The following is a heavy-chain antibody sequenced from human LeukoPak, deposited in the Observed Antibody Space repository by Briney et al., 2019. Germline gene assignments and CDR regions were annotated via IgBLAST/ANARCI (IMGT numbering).Heavy chain of an antibody. CDR2: ISWNSGSI. V-gene: IGHV3-9*01. D-gene: IGHD4-17*01. J-gene: IGHJ4*02. CDR1: GFTFDDYA. CDR3: AKDMGVSTVTQYVFDY. Sequence: SGGSLRLSCAASGFTFDDYAMHWVRQAPGKGLEWVSGISWNSGSIGYADSVKGRFTISRDNAKNSLYLQTNSLRAEGTALYYCAKDMGVSTVTQYVFDYWGQGTLVTVSS.